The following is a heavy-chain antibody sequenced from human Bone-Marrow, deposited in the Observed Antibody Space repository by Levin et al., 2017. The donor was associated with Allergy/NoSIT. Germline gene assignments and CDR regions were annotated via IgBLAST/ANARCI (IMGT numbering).Heavy chain of an antibody. J-gene: IGHJ4*02. V-gene: IGHV3-73*01. CDR3: TINDD. CDR1: GFIFSGYA. CDR2: IRSKAKSNAT. Sequence: QTGGSLRLSCAASGFIFSGYAMHWVRQASGKGLEWVGRIRSKAKSNATTYAASVKGRFTISRDDSKNMAYLQMNSLKTEDTAVYYCTINDDWGQGTLVTVSS.